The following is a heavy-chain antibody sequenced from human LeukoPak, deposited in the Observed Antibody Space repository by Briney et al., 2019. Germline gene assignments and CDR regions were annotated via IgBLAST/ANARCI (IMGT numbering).Heavy chain of an antibody. J-gene: IGHJ4*02. CDR2: IYYSGST. V-gene: IGHV4-39*01. CDR1: GGSFSGYY. D-gene: IGHD2-2*01. CDR3: ARLELQYQLLSPSYFDY. Sequence: SETLSLTCAVYGGSFSGYYWGWIRQPPGKGLEWIGSIYYSGSTYYNPSLKSRVTISVDTSKNQFSLKLSSVTAADTAVYYCARLELQYQLLSPSYFDYWGQGTLVTVSS.